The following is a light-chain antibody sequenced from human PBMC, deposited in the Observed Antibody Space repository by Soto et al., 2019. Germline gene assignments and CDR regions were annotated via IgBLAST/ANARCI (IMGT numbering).Light chain of an antibody. CDR3: QQYVTSPWA. CDR2: GVS. CDR1: QSISNN. V-gene: IGKV3-15*01. J-gene: IGKJ1*01. Sequence: IVMTQSPATLSVSPGESATLSCRASQSISNNLAWYQHKPGQAPRLLIHGVSTRATGIPDRFSGSGSGTEFTLTISSLQSEDFAVYYCQQYVTSPWAFGQGTKVAIE.